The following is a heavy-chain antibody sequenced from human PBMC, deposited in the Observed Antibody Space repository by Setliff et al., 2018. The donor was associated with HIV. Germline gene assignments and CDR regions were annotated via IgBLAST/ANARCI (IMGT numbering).Heavy chain of an antibody. Sequence: VASVKVSCKASGYTFTTYDINWVRQAAGQGLEWMGWMNPNSGNTGYAQRFQGRLTMTRNTSISTAYMELNSLMSEDTAVYFCAIRREVVVATTRRGLDIWGQGTMVTVSS. CDR2: MNPNSGNT. J-gene: IGHJ3*02. V-gene: IGHV1-8*02. CDR1: GYTFTTYD. D-gene: IGHD2-15*01. CDR3: AIRREVVVATTRRGLDI.